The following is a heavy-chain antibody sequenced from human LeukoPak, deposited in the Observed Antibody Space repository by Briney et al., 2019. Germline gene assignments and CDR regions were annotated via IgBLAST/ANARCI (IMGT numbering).Heavy chain of an antibody. D-gene: IGHD6-19*01. Sequence: GGSLRLSCAASGFTFSDNAMTWVGQAPGKGLERVSSINGGGTYTFYADSVKGRFTISRDNSKKSLYLQMNSLRPEDTAVYYCAREGRAVAGNNWFDPWGQGTLATVSS. CDR2: INGGGTYT. J-gene: IGHJ5*02. V-gene: IGHV3-23*01. CDR1: GFTFSDNA. CDR3: AREGRAVAGNNWFDP.